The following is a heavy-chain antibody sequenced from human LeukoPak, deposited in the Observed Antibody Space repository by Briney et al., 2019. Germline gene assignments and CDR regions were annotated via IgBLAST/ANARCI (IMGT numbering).Heavy chain of an antibody. D-gene: IGHD6-19*01. CDR1: GFNFSNYT. Sequence: GGSLRLSCAASGFNFSNYTLNWVRQAPGKGLEWVSSISGRSSYLYYADSVKGRFTISRDDAKNSLYLQMNSLRAEDTAVYYCARVGAVAGDAFDIWGLGIMVTVSS. CDR2: ISGRSSYL. V-gene: IGHV3-21*01. CDR3: ARVGAVAGDAFDI. J-gene: IGHJ3*02.